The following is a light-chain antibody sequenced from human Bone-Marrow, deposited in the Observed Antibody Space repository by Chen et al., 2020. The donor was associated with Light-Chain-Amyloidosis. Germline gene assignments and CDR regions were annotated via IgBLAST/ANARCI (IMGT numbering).Light chain of an antibody. CDR1: NIGSTS. Sequence: SYVLTQPSSVSVAPGQTATIACGGNNIGSTSVQWYQQTPGQAPLLVVCDDSDRPSGIPGRLSGSNSGNTATLTISRVEAGDEADYYCQVWDRSSDRPVFGGGTKLTVL. J-gene: IGLJ3*02. V-gene: IGLV3-21*02. CDR2: DDS. CDR3: QVWDRSSDRPV.